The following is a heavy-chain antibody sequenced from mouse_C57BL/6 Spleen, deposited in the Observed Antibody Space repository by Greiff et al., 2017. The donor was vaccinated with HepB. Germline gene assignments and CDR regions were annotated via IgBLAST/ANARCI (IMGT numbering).Heavy chain of an antibody. CDR3: AREGPYYGSSYSYFDV. CDR1: GYSFTGYY. D-gene: IGHD1-1*01. Sequence: VHVKQSGPELVKPGASVKISCKASGYSFTGYYMNWVKQSPEKSLEWIGEINPSTGGTTYNQKFKAKATLTVDKSSSTAYMQLKSLTSEDSAVYYCAREGPYYGSSYSYFDVWGTGTTVTVSS. CDR2: INPSTGGT. J-gene: IGHJ1*03. V-gene: IGHV1-42*01.